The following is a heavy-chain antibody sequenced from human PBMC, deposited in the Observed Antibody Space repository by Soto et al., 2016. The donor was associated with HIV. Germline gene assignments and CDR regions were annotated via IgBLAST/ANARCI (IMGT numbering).Heavy chain of an antibody. Sequence: QVQLQESGPGLVKPSQTLSLTCTVSGASISNGTYYWNWIRQPAGKGLEWIGRIYTSGRTNYNPSLKSRVTISVDTSKNQFSLRLTSVTAADTAVYYCARDRTDNNGWYYLGYWGQGTLVTSPQ. CDR2: IYTSGRT. D-gene: IGHD6-19*01. V-gene: IGHV4-61*02. CDR1: GASISNGTYY. J-gene: IGHJ4*02. CDR3: ARDRTDNNGWYYLGY.